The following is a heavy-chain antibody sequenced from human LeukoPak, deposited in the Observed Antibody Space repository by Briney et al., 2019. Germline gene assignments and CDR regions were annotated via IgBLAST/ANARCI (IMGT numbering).Heavy chain of an antibody. Sequence: SETLFLTCTVSGGSISSYYWSWIRQPPGKGLEWIGYIYYSGSTNYNPSLKSRVTISVETSKNEFSLKLRSVTAADTAVYYCARVTGYRIEDYFDYWGQGTLVTVSS. D-gene: IGHD6-13*01. J-gene: IGHJ4*02. CDR1: GGSISSYY. V-gene: IGHV4-59*01. CDR2: IYYSGST. CDR3: ARVTGYRIEDYFDY.